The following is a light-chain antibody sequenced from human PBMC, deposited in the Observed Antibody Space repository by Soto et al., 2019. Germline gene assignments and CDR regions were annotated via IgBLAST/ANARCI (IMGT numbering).Light chain of an antibody. J-gene: IGKJ3*01. Sequence: DIQMTQSPSSLSAFVGDRVTITCRASQSINNYLNWYQQKPGKAPKLLIYAASSLQSGVPSRFSGSGSGTDFILTISSLQPEDFVTYYCQQSHSNPLTFGPGTKVDIK. V-gene: IGKV1-39*01. CDR3: QQSHSNPLT. CDR2: AAS. CDR1: QSINNY.